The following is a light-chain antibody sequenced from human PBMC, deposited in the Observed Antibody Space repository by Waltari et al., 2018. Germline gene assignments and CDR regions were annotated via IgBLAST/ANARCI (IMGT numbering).Light chain of an antibody. CDR3: AAWDDSLSGVV. Sequence: QSVLTQPPSASGTPGQRVTISCSGSSSNIGSNYVYWYQQLPGTAPKLLIYRNNQRPSGAPDRCSGSKSGTSASLAISGLRSEDEADYYCAAWDDSLSGVVFGGGTKLTVL. V-gene: IGLV1-47*01. J-gene: IGLJ2*01. CDR2: RNN. CDR1: SSNIGSNY.